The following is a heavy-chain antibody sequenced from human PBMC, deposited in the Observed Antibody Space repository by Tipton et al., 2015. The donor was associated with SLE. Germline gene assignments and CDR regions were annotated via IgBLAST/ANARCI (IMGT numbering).Heavy chain of an antibody. CDR1: GYSFTGHY. CDR3: AREGTSVAVAGQSPHFEY. J-gene: IGHJ4*02. V-gene: IGHV1-2*02. D-gene: IGHD6-19*01. Sequence: QLVQSGAEVRQPGASVKVSCKASGYSFTGHYMHWVRQAPGQGLECMGWINPNTGGTNYAQEFQGRVTMTRDTSITTIYMELSRLTSDDTAVYYCAREGTSVAVAGQSPHFEYWGQGTLVTVSS. CDR2: INPNTGGT.